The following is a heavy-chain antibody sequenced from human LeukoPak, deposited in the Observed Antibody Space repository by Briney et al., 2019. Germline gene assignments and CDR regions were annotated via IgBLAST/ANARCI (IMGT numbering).Heavy chain of an antibody. J-gene: IGHJ3*02. CDR1: GYTFTGYY. CDR2: INPNSGGT. V-gene: IGHV1-2*06. CDR3: ARGASSSWYDDAFDI. Sequence: ASVKVSCKASGYTFTGYYMHWVRQAPGQGLEWMGRINPNSGGTNYAQKFQGRVTMTRDTSISTAYMELSRLRSDDTAVYYCARGASSSWYDDAFDIWGQGTMVTVSS. D-gene: IGHD6-13*01.